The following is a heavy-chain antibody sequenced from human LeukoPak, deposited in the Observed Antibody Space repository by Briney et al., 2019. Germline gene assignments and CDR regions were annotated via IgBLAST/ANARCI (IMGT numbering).Heavy chain of an antibody. J-gene: IGHJ4*02. D-gene: IGHD3-3*01. CDR3: ARQVRFLEWLHTFDY. CDR2: IYYSGST. V-gene: IGHV4-59*08. CDR1: GGSISSYY. Sequence: PSETLSLTCTVSGGSISSYYWSWIRQPPGKGLEWIGYIYYSGSTNYNPSLKSRVSISVDTSKNQFSLKLSSVTAADTAVYYCARQVRFLEWLHTFDYWGQGTLVTVSS.